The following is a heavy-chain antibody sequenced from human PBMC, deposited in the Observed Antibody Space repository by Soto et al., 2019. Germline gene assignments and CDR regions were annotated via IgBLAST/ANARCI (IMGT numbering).Heavy chain of an antibody. D-gene: IGHD3-10*01. CDR1: GFIVSSNY. V-gene: IGHV3-53*04. CDR3: VRGRYGSEIH. CDR2: LYSGGAT. J-gene: IGHJ4*02. Sequence: EVRLLESGGGLVQPGGSLRLSCAASGFIVSSNYMTWVRQAPGKGLEWVSLLYSGGATHYAASVKGRFTISSHSSQTTLFLQMNSLRTEDPATYYCVRGRYGSEIHWGQGTKVTVSS.